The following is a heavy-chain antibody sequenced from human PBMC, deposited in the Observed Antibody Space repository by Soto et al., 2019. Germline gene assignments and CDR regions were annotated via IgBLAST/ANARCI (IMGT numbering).Heavy chain of an antibody. CDR1: GGSISSYY. CDR2: IYYSGST. J-gene: IGHJ5*02. V-gene: IGHV4-59*01. CDR3: ARQGGYWNWFDP. D-gene: IGHD3-10*01. Sequence: SETLSLTCTVSGGSISSYYWSWIRQPPGKGLEWIGYIYYSGSTNYNPSLKSRVTISVDTSKNQFSLKLSSVTAADTAVYYCARQGGYWNWFDPWGQGTLVTVSS.